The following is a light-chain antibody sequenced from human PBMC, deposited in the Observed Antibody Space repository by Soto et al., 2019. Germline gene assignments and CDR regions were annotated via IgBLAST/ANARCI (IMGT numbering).Light chain of an antibody. Sequence: DIQMTQSPSTLSGSVGERVTITCRASQTISSWLAWYQQKPGKAPKLLIYKASTLKSGVPSRFSGSGSGTEFTLTISSLQPDDFATYYCQHYNSYSEAFGQGTKVELK. CDR1: QTISSW. CDR2: KAS. CDR3: QHYNSYSEA. J-gene: IGKJ1*01. V-gene: IGKV1-5*03.